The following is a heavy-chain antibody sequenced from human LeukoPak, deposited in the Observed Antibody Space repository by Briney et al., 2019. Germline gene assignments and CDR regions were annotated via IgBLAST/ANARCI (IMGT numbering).Heavy chain of an antibody. J-gene: IGHJ4*02. Sequence: GGSLRLSCAASGFTFSSYAMSWVRQAPGKGLEWVSAISGSGGSTYYADSVKDRFTISRDNSKNTLYLQMNSLRVEDTAFYYCAKTQRNAFFDYWGQGTLVTVSS. CDR2: ISGSGGST. CDR1: GFTFSSYA. D-gene: IGHD3-16*01. V-gene: IGHV3-23*01. CDR3: AKTQRNAFFDY.